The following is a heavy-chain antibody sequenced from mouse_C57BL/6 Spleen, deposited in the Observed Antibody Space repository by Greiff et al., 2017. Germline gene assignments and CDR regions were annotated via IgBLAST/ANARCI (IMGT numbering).Heavy chain of an antibody. Sequence: VQLQQSGTVLARPGASVKMSCKTSGYTFTSYWMHWVKQRPGQGLEWIGAIYPGNSDTSYNQKFKGKAKLTAVTSASTAYMELSSLTNEDSAVYYCTKSSLYYDSDAESYYFDYWGQGTTLTVSS. CDR1: GYTFTSYW. CDR3: TKSSLYYDSDAESYYFDY. V-gene: IGHV1-5*01. CDR2: IYPGNSDT. D-gene: IGHD2-4*01. J-gene: IGHJ2*01.